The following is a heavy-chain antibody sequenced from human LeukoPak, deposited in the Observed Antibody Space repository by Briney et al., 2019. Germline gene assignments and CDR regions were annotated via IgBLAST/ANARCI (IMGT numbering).Heavy chain of an antibody. CDR3: AKATQLTGSSPFDY. CDR2: ITWNSGSI. V-gene: IGHV3-9*03. J-gene: IGHJ4*02. Sequence: PGRSLRLSCAASGFTFDDYAMHWVRQAPGKGLERVSGITWNSGSIGYADSVRGRFTISRDNAKNSLYLQMNSLRDEDMAFYYCAKATQLTGSSPFDYWGQGTLVTVSS. CDR1: GFTFDDYA. D-gene: IGHD1-26*01.